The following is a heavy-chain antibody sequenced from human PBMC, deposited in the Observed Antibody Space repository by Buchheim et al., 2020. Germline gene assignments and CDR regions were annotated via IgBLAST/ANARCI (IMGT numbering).Heavy chain of an antibody. D-gene: IGHD5-12*01. Sequence: QVQLVESGGGVVQPGRSLRLSCAASGFTFSSYGMHWVRQAPGKGLEWVAVISYDGSNKYYADSVKGRFTISRDNSKNTLYLQMNSLRAEDTAVYYCAKDPAAVATFRWHYYYYGMDVWGQGTT. V-gene: IGHV3-30*18. CDR1: GFTFSSYG. J-gene: IGHJ6*02. CDR3: AKDPAAVATFRWHYYYYGMDV. CDR2: ISYDGSNK.